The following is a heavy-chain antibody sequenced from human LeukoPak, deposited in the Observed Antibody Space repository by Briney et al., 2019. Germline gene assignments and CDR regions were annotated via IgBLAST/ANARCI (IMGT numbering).Heavy chain of an antibody. J-gene: IGHJ6*03. CDR3: ARDESGWYWGYYYYYMDV. V-gene: IGHV1-2*02. CDR1: GGTFSSYA. CDR2: INPNSGGT. Sequence: GASVKVSCKASGGTFSSYAISWVRQAPGQGLEWMGWINPNSGGTNYAQKFQGRVTMTRDTSISTAYMELSRLRSDDTAVYYCARDESGWYWGYYYYYMDVWGKGTTVTVSS. D-gene: IGHD6-19*01.